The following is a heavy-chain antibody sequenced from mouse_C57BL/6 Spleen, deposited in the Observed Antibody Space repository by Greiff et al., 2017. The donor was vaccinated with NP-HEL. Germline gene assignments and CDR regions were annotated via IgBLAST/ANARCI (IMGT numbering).Heavy chain of an antibody. J-gene: IGHJ1*03. CDR1: GYAFSSYW. CDR3: AREVNHGTGYFDG. CDR2: IYPGDGDT. D-gene: IGHD1-1*01. V-gene: IGHV1-80*01. Sequence: VQLQQSGAELVKPGASVKISCKASGYAFSSYWMNWVKQRPGKGLEWIGQIYPGDGDTNYNGKFKGKATLTADKASSTAYMQLSSLTSEDAAVYVCAREVNHGTGYFDGWGTGTTVTVSS.